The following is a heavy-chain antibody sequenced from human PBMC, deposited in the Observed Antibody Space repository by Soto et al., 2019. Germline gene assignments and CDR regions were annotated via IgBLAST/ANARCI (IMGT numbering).Heavy chain of an antibody. CDR3: ARGRYGDY. V-gene: IGHV1-18*01. J-gene: IGHJ4*02. Sequence: QVHLVQSGAEVKKPGASVKVSCQGSGYAFTTYGITWVRQAPGQGLEWMGWISAHNGNTNYAQKLQGRVTVTRDTSTSTAYMELMSPRYDDTAVYYCARGRYGDYWGQGALVTVSS. CDR2: ISAHNGNT. D-gene: IGHD1-1*01. CDR1: GYAFTTYG.